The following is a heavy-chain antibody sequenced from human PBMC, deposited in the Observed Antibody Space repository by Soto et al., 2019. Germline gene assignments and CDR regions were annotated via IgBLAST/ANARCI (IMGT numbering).Heavy chain of an antibody. V-gene: IGHV3-23*01. CDR3: AKAGNYNDRSGYYYFDL. J-gene: IGHJ4*02. CDR1: GFTFSSCA. D-gene: IGHD3-22*01. CDR2: VSRSGGST. Sequence: PGGSLRLSCAASGFTFSSCAMSWVRQAPGKGLEWVSSVSRSGGSTDYADSVTGRFTISRDNSENTVSLQMNSLRVEDTAVYYCAKAGNYNDRSGYYYFDLWGQGMLVTVSS.